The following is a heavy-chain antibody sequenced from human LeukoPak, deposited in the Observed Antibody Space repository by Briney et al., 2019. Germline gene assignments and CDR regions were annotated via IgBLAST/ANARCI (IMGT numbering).Heavy chain of an antibody. CDR3: ASGYYYDSSGYFGDAFDI. V-gene: IGHV3-21*04. CDR1: GFTFSSYG. J-gene: IGHJ3*02. Sequence: GGTLRLSCAASGFTFSSYGMSWVRQAPGKGLEWVSSISSTSSNIYYADSVKGRFTISRDNAKNSLYLQMNSLRAEDTAVYYCASGYYYDSSGYFGDAFDIWGQGTMVTVSS. D-gene: IGHD3-22*01. CDR2: ISSTSSNI.